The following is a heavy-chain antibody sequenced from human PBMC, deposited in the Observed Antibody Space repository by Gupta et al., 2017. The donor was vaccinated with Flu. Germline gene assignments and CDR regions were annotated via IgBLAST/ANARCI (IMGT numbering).Heavy chain of an antibody. Sequence: IRQPPGKGLEWIGYIYHSGSANYNPSLKSRVTISLDTSKNQFSLKLSSVTAADTAVYYCARNPPTADDAFDIWGQGTMVTVSS. J-gene: IGHJ3*02. CDR3: ARNPPTADDAFDI. D-gene: IGHD4-17*01. V-gene: IGHV4-59*01. CDR2: IYHSGSA.